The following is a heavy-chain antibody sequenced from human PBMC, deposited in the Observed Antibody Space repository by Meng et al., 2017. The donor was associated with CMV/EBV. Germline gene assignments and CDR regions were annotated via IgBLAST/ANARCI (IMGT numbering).Heavy chain of an antibody. J-gene: IGHJ4*02. Sequence: QVPIPRPGPGLGKPSETLSLTCIVSAASIQNYNWNWVRQPAGQGLEWIGLIQVIGHTVYNPSLKSRVTVSLDASKSQFSLTLNSVTAADTATYYCAGSRPGGGACDYWGQGILVTVSS. CDR2: IQVIGHT. CDR3: AGSRPGGGACDY. CDR1: AASIQNYN. D-gene: IGHD3-16*01. V-gene: IGHV4-4*07.